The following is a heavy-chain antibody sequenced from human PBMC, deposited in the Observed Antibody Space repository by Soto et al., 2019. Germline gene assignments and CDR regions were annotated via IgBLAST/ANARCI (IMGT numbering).Heavy chain of an antibody. J-gene: IGHJ5*02. CDR1: GGSISSYY. Sequence: SETLSLTCTVSGGSISSYYWSWIRQPPGKGLEWIGYIYYSGSTNYNPSLKSRVTISVDTSKNQFSLKLSSVTAADTAVYYCARTGRGATTRWLDPWGQGTLVTVSS. V-gene: IGHV4-59*01. CDR2: IYYSGST. D-gene: IGHD3-10*01. CDR3: ARTGRGATTRWLDP.